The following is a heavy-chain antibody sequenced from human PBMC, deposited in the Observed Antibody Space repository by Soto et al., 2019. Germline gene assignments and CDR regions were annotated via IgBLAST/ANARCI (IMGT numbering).Heavy chain of an antibody. CDR2: INPNSGGT. V-gene: IGHV1-2*02. D-gene: IGHD5-18*01. Sequence: ASVKVSCPASGYTFTVYYMHWLRQAPGQGLEWMGWINPNSGGTNYAQKFQGRVTMTRDTSISTAYMELSSLRSEDTAVYYCAIVYSIQYGTDAWGQGILVTATS. J-gene: IGHJ6*02. CDR1: GYTFTVYY. CDR3: AIVYSIQYGTDA.